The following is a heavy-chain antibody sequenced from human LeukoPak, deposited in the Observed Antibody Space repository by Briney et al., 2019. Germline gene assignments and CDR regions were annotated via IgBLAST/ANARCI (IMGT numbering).Heavy chain of an antibody. Sequence: TSETLSLTCAVYGGSFSGYYWSWVRQPPGKGLEWIGEINHSGSTNYNPSLKSRVTISVDTSKNQSSLKLSSVTAADTAVYYCARVGYSYGRGYGYWGQGTLVTVSS. CDR1: GGSFSGYY. J-gene: IGHJ4*02. CDR3: ARVGYSYGRGYGY. CDR2: INHSGST. D-gene: IGHD5-18*01. V-gene: IGHV4-34*01.